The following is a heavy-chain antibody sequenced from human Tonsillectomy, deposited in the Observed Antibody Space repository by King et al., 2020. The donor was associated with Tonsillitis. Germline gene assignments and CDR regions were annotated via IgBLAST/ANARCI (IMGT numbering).Heavy chain of an antibody. Sequence: VQLVESGGGVVQPGRSLRLSCAASGFMFSSYGMHWVRQAPGKGLEWVAVISYDGRNKYYADFVKGRFTISRDNSKNTLYLQMNSLRAEDTAVYYCAKDRGGSYSYADACDIWGQGTRVTVSS. CDR3: AKDRGGSYSYADACDI. J-gene: IGHJ3*02. CDR2: ISYDGRNK. D-gene: IGHD1-26*01. CDR1: GFMFSSYG. V-gene: IGHV3-30*18.